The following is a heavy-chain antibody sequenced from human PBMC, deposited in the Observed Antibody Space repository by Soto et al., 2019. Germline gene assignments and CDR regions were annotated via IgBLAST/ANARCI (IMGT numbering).Heavy chain of an antibody. CDR1: GYTFSAYT. CDR2: INVGSGNT. Sequence: GASVKVSCKAAGYTFSAYTMNWVRQAPGQSLEWMGWINVGSGNTRYSQNFQGRVTMTRNTSISTAYMELSSLRSEDTAVYYCARVNSGYLYYYYYGMDVWGQGTTVTVSS. J-gene: IGHJ6*02. V-gene: IGHV1-3*01. CDR3: ARVNSGYLYYYYYGMDV. D-gene: IGHD5-12*01.